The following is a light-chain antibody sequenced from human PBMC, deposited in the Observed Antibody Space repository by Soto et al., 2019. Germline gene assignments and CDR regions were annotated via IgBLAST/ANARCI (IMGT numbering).Light chain of an antibody. CDR2: DVT. Sequence: QSALTQPASVSGSPGQSITISCTGTSSDVGAYNYVSWYQQLPDKAPKLMIYDVTYRPSGVSNRFSGSKTGNTASLTIFGFQAEDEADYFCSSYTTSSTLVFGGGTKLTVL. CDR1: SSDVGAYNY. CDR3: SSYTTSSTLV. V-gene: IGLV2-14*03. J-gene: IGLJ3*02.